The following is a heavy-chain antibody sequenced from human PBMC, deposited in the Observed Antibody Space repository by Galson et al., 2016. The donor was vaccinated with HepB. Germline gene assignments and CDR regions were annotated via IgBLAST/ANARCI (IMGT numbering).Heavy chain of an antibody. D-gene: IGHD4-11*01. J-gene: IGHJ4*02. V-gene: IGHV3-7*01. Sequence: SLRLSCATSGLTFSRYWMSWVRQAPGKGLEWVANIKEDGSEKYYVASMKGRFTISRDNAKNSMYLQMNSLRAEDTAVYYCASYFSNYVSYWGQGTLVTVSS. CDR3: ASYFSNYVSY. CDR2: IKEDGSEK. CDR1: GLTFSRYW.